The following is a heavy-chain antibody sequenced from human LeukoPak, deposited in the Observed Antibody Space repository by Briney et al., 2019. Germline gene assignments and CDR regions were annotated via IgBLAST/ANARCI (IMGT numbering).Heavy chain of an antibody. CDR2: IYYSGST. Sequence: SETLSLTCTVSGGSISSYYWSWIRQPPGKGLEWIGYIYYSGSTNYNPSLKSRVTISVDTSKNQLSLKLSSVTAADTAVYYCARDLGPYYFDYWGQGTLVTVSS. CDR3: ARDLGPYYFDY. J-gene: IGHJ4*02. CDR1: GGSISSYY. V-gene: IGHV4-59*01.